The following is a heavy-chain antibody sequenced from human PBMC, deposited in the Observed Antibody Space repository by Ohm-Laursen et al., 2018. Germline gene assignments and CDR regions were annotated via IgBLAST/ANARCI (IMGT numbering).Heavy chain of an antibody. D-gene: IGHD1-1*01. CDR3: AAVGGTYWYFDL. CDR2: IYHSGNT. J-gene: IGHJ2*01. V-gene: IGHV4-38-2*01. Sequence: SETLSLTCAVSGYSISSGYYWGWIRQPPGKGLEWIGSIYHSGNTYYNPSLKSRVTISVDTSKNQFSLKLSSVTAADTAVYYCAAVGGTYWYFDLWGRGTLVTVSS. CDR1: GYSISSGYY.